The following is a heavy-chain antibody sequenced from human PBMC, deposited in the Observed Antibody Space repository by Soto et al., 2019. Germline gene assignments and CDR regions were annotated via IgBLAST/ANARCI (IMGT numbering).Heavy chain of an antibody. D-gene: IGHD3-3*01. Sequence: EVQLVESGGGLVQPGGSLKLSCAASGFNFSGSAMHWVRQASGKGLQWLGRIRTKDNSYATAYAASVKGRFSISRDDSKNTAYLQMNSLKTEDTALHYCARGTDDYWSGYYVDQWGQGTLVTVSS. J-gene: IGHJ4*02. V-gene: IGHV3-73*02. CDR1: GFNFSGSA. CDR3: ARGTDDYWSGYYVDQ. CDR2: IRTKDNSYAT.